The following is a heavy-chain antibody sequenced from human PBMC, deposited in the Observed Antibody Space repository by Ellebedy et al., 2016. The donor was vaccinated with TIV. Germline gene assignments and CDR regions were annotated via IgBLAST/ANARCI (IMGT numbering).Heavy chain of an antibody. J-gene: IGHJ4*02. CDR3: AKPPVGHCISTVCYVFDD. CDR2: ISSSSSTI. D-gene: IGHD2-2*01. CDR1: GFTFSSYS. Sequence: GESLKISCAASGFTFSSYSMNWVRQAPGKGLEWVSFISSSSSTIYYADSVKGRFTISRDNAKNSLYLQMNSLRDEDTAVYYCAKPPVGHCISTVCYVFDDWGQGTLVTVSS. V-gene: IGHV3-48*02.